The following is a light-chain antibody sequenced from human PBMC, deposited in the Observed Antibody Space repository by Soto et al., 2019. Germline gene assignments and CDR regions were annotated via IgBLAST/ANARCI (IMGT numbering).Light chain of an antibody. CDR2: EVS. Sequence: QSALTQPASVSGSPGQSITISCTGTSSDVGGYNYVSWYQQHPGKAPKLMIYEVSNRPSGVPDRFSGSKSGTSASLAISGLQSEDEADYYCAAWDDSLNGLYVFGTGTKVTVL. J-gene: IGLJ1*01. CDR1: SSDVGGYNY. V-gene: IGLV2-14*01. CDR3: AAWDDSLNGLYV.